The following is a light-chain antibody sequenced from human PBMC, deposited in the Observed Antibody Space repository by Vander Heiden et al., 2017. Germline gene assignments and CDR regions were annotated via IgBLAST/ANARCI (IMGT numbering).Light chain of an antibody. J-gene: IGLJ1*01. CDR3: CAYTSSSTLYV. V-gene: IGLV2-14*03. CDR1: SSDIGGYNY. Sequence: QSALTQLAPVSGSPGQSITISCTGSSSDIGGYNYVSWYQQHPGKAPKLMSHDVSDRPSGVSNRFSGSKSGNTASLTISGLQAEDEADYYCCAYTSSSTLYVFGTGTKVTVL. CDR2: DVS.